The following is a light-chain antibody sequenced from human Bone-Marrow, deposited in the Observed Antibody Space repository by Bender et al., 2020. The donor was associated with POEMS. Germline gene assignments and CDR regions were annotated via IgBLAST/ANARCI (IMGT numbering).Light chain of an antibody. Sequence: QSALTQPASVSGSPGQSITISCTGTGSDIGAYSYVSWYQQHPGKAPRLLIYDVTDRPSGISNRFSGSKSANTASLTISNLQPEDEADYFYSSYTTSSTYVFGPGTKVTVL. CDR1: GSDIGAYSY. CDR3: SSYTTSSTYV. V-gene: IGLV2-14*03. J-gene: IGLJ1*01. CDR2: DVT.